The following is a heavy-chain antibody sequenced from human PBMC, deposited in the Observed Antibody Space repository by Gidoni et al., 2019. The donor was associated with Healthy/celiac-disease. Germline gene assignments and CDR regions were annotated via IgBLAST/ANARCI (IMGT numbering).Heavy chain of an antibody. D-gene: IGHD6-19*01. CDR3: ARSSNSGWYFDY. V-gene: IGHV4-34*01. CDR1: GRSFSGYY. Sequence: QVQLQQWGAGLLKPSETLSLTCAVYGRSFSGYYWSWIRQPPGKGLEWIGEINHSGSTNYNPSLKSRVTISVDTSKNQFSLKLSSVTAADTAVYYCARSSNSGWYFDYWGQGTLVTVSS. J-gene: IGHJ4*02. CDR2: INHSGST.